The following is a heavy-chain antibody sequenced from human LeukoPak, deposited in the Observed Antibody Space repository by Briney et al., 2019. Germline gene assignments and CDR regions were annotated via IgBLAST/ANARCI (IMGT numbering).Heavy chain of an antibody. V-gene: IGHV1-8*01. CDR1: GYTFTSYD. Sequence: ASVKVSCKASGYTFTSYDINWVRQATGQGLEWMGWMNPNSGNTGYAQKFQGRVTMTRNTSISTAYMELSGLRSEDTAVYYCAISSSGWYLVANFDYWGQGTLVTVSS. CDR2: MNPNSGNT. J-gene: IGHJ4*02. D-gene: IGHD6-19*01. CDR3: AISSSGWYLVANFDY.